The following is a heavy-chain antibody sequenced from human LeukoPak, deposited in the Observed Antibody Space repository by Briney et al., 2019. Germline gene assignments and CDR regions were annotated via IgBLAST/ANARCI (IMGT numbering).Heavy chain of an antibody. D-gene: IGHD6-19*01. CDR3: ARDYRGAVAGTVDYYYYMDV. CDR2: ISSSGSTI. V-gene: IGHV3-48*04. CDR1: GFTFSSYG. J-gene: IGHJ6*03. Sequence: GGSLRLSCAASGFTFSSYGMHWVRQAPGKGLEWVSYISSSGSTIYYADSVKGRFTISRDNAKNSLYLQMNSLRAEDTAVYYCARDYRGAVAGTVDYYYYMDVWGKGTTVTVSS.